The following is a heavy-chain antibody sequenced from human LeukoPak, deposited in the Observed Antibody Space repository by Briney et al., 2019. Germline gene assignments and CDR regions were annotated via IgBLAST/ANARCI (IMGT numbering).Heavy chain of an antibody. D-gene: IGHD4-23*01. CDR1: GFTFSDYY. Sequence: GGSLRLSCAASGFTFSDYYMTWIRQAPGKGLEWVAFIRYDGSNKYYADSVKGRFTISRDNSKNTLYLQMNSLRAEDTAVYYCASSVGTPRGAFDIWGQGTMVIVSS. CDR2: IRYDGSNK. J-gene: IGHJ3*02. CDR3: ASSVGTPRGAFDI. V-gene: IGHV3-30*02.